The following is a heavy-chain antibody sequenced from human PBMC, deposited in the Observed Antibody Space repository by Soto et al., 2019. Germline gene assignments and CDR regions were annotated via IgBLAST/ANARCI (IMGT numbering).Heavy chain of an antibody. J-gene: IGHJ4*02. D-gene: IGHD3-10*01. Sequence: QAPGQGLEWMGIINPSGGSTSYAQKFQGRVTMTRDTSTSTVHMELSSLRSEDTAVYYCARDSQGFGELNFDYWGQGTLVTVSS. CDR2: INPSGGST. V-gene: IGHV1-46*01. CDR3: ARDSQGFGELNFDY.